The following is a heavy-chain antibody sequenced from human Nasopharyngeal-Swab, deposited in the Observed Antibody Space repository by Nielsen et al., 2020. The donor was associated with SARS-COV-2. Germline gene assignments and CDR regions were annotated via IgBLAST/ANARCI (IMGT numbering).Heavy chain of an antibody. V-gene: IGHV6-1*01. CDR1: GDSVSSNSAA. D-gene: IGHD3-9*01. Sequence: SQTLSLTCAISGDSVSSNSAAWNWIRQSPSRGLEWLGRTYYRSKWYNDYAVSVKSRITINPDTSKNQFSLKLSSVTAADTAVYYCASLLNPILTGYYYYYYGMDVWGQGTTVTVSS. CDR2: TYYRSKWYN. CDR3: ASLLNPILTGYYYYYYGMDV. J-gene: IGHJ6*02.